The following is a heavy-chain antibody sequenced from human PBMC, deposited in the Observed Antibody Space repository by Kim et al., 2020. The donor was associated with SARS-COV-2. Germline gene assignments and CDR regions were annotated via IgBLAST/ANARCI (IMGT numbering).Heavy chain of an antibody. J-gene: IGHJ2*01. CDR1: GLTFSTYA. CDR2: ISDIGGSQ. Sequence: GGSLRLSCAASGLTFSTYAMSWVRQAPGKGLEWVSAISDIGGSQKYADSVKGRFTISRDNSKNTVYLQMNSLRGEDTAVYYCAKDPGGHLPHWYFDLWGRGTLVTVSS. CDR3: AKDPGGHLPHWYFDL. V-gene: IGHV3-23*01. D-gene: IGHD3-10*01.